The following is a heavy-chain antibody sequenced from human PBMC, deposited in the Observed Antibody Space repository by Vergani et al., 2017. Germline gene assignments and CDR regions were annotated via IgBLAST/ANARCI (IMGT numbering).Heavy chain of an antibody. CDR2: IVVGSGNT. V-gene: IGHV1-58*01. CDR1: GFTFTSSA. J-gene: IGHJ6*02. Sequence: QMQLVQSGPEVKKPGTSVKVSCKASGFTFTSSAVQWVRQARGQRLEWIGWIVVGSGNTNYAQKFQERVTITRDMSTSTAYMELSSLRSEDTAVYYCATGKLVGPLYYYGMDVWGQGTTVTVSS. D-gene: IGHD6-13*01. CDR3: ATGKLVGPLYYYGMDV.